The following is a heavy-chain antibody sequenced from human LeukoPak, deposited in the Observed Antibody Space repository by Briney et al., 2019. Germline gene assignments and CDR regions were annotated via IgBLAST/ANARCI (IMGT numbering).Heavy chain of an antibody. J-gene: IGHJ4*02. CDR2: ISGSTI. CDR1: GFTFSDYY. CDR3: ARERGGAIRSGTTDY. V-gene: IGHV3-11*01. Sequence: GGSLRLSCAASGFTFSDYYMSWIRQAPGKGLEWVSYISGSTIYYADSVKGRFTISRDNAKNSLYLQMNSLRAEDTAVYYCARERGGAIRSGTTDYWGQGTLVTVSS. D-gene: IGHD3-10*01.